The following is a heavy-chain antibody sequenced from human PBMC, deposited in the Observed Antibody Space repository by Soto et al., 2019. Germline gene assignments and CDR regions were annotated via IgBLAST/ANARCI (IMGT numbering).Heavy chain of an antibody. CDR2: LHSGGTS. CDR1: GGSISSGGYY. CDR3: ARQPTGEMQCTFDY. D-gene: IGHD6-19*01. Sequence: QLQLQESGPGLVTPSETLSLICLVSGGSISSGGYYWGWIRQPPGQGLEWIGTLHSGGTSFYNPSLYSRLTTSVDTTKNQFFRNLGSVTAADTAVYFCARQPTGEMQCTFDYLGQGTLVTVSS. V-gene: IGHV4-39*01. J-gene: IGHJ4*02.